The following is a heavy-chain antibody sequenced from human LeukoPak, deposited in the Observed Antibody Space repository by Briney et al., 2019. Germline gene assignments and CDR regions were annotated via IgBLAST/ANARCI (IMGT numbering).Heavy chain of an antibody. Sequence: GRSLRLSCAASGFTFSSYWVSWVRQAPGKGLEWVANIKQDGSEKYYVDSVKGRFTISRDNAKNSLYLQMNSLRAEDTAVYYCARFGGSANYYYYGMDVWGQGTTVTVSS. CDR2: IKQDGSEK. CDR3: ARFGGSANYYYYGMDV. V-gene: IGHV3-7*01. CDR1: GFTFSSYW. J-gene: IGHJ6*02. D-gene: IGHD3-10*01.